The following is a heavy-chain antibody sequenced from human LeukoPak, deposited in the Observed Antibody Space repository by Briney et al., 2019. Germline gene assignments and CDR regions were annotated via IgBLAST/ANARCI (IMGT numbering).Heavy chain of an antibody. V-gene: IGHV3-21*01. J-gene: IGHJ4*02. CDR3: ARVATSGY. CDR1: GFTFSTYS. D-gene: IGHD7-27*01. Sequence: GGSLRLSCAASGFTFSTYSMNWVRQVPGKGLEWVSSISSSGNDMYYADSVKGRFTISRDNAKNSLYLQMNSLRAEDTGVYYCARVATSGYWGQGTLVTVSS. CDR2: ISSSGNDM.